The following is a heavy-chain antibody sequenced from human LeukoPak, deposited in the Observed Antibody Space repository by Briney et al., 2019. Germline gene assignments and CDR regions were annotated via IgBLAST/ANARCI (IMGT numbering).Heavy chain of an antibody. CDR1: GFTFSSHG. V-gene: IGHV3-33*01. Sequence: PGRSLRLSCAASGFTFSSHGMHWVRQAPGKGLEWVAVIWYDGSNKYYADSVKGRFTIPRGNSKNTLYLQMNSLRAEDTAVYYCARDWGLIYYYGSGSYYNEHYFDYWGQGTLVTVSS. D-gene: IGHD3-10*01. CDR3: ARDWGLIYYYGSGSYYNEHYFDY. J-gene: IGHJ4*02. CDR2: IWYDGSNK.